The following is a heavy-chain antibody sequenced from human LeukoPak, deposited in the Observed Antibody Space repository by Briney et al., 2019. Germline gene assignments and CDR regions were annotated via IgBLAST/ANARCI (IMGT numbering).Heavy chain of an antibody. CDR3: ARNRVGATDAFDI. J-gene: IGHJ3*02. Sequence: SETLSLTCTVSGASISSYYWSWIRQPPGKGLEWIGYIYSSGNTNYNPSLTSRVTISVDKSKNQFSLKLTSVTAADTAMYYCARNRVGATDAFDIWGQGTVVTVST. CDR2: IYSSGNT. V-gene: IGHV4-59*01. CDR1: GASISSYY. D-gene: IGHD1-26*01.